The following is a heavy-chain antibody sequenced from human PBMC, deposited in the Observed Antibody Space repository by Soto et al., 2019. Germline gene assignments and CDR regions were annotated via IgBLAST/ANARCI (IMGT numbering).Heavy chain of an antibody. V-gene: IGHV3-23*01. CDR3: SKRASPANIDNWFDP. J-gene: IGHJ5*02. Sequence: PGGSLRLSCVGSGFVFKNFAINWVRQPPGKGLEWVSVIRGTGLNTYYAASVKGRFNISRDNSKNTVYLQMDSPKVEDTAVYYCSKRASPANIDNWFDPWGPGMQVTVSS. CDR2: IRGTGLNT. CDR1: GFVFKNFA.